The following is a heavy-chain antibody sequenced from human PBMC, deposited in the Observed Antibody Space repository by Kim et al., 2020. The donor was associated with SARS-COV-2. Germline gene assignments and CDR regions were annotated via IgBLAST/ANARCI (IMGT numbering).Heavy chain of an antibody. CDR3: ARDREFVDVGYYYYGMDV. CDR1: GFTFSSYS. D-gene: IGHD2-21*01. J-gene: IGHJ6*02. V-gene: IGHV3-21*01. CDR2: ISSSSSYI. Sequence: GGSLRLSCAASGFTFSSYSMNWVRQAPGKGLEWVSSISSSSSYIYYADSVKGRFTISRDNAKNSLYLQMNSLRAEDTAVYYCARDREFVDVGYYYYGMDVWGQGTTVTVSS.